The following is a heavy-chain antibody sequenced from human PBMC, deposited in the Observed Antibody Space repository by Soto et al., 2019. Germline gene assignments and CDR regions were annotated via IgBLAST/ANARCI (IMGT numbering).Heavy chain of an antibody. CDR2: IYYTGST. CDR1: GGSISSYY. Sequence: SETLSLTCSVSGGSISSYYWSWIRQPPGKGLEWIGYIYYTGSTNSNLSLKSRATISLDTSKNQFSLRLTSVTAADTAVYYCARERNWFDPWGQGTLVTVSS. CDR3: ARERNWFDP. J-gene: IGHJ5*02. V-gene: IGHV4-59*01.